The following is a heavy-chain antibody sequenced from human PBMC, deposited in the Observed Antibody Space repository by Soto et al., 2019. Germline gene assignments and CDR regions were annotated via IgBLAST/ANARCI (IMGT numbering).Heavy chain of an antibody. V-gene: IGHV3-30*18. D-gene: IGHD3-9*01. J-gene: IGHJ4*02. CDR1: GFTFSSYG. CDR2: ISYDGSNK. CDR3: AKDASYYDILTGYPSNYFDY. Sequence: SGGSLRLSCAASGFTFSSYGMHWVRQAPGKGLEWVAVISYDGSNKYYADSVKGRFTISRDNSKNTLYLQMNSLRAEDTAVYYCAKDASYYDILTGYPSNYFDYWGQGTLVTVSS.